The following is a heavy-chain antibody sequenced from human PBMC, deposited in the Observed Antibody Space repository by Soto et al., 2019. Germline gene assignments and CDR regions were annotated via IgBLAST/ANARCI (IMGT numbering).Heavy chain of an antibody. CDR2: IHSSGST. CDR1: GGSINNFY. Sequence: SETLSLTCTVSGGSINNFYWNWIRQSPGKGLEWIGNIHSSGSTNYSPSLKSRVTISVDKSKNQFSLKLSSVTAADTAVYYCARETTGQWPAHWGQGTLVTVSS. J-gene: IGHJ4*02. CDR3: ARETTGQWPAH. D-gene: IGHD6-19*01. V-gene: IGHV4-59*12.